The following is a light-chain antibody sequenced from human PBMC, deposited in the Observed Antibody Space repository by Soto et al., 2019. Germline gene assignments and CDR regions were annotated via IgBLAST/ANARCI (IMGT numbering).Light chain of an antibody. J-gene: IGLJ2*01. CDR2: NNN. CDR3: SSYTSSSTLV. V-gene: IGLV1-44*01. CDR1: SSNIETNT. Sequence: QSVLTQPPSASGTPGQRVTISCSGSSSNIETNTVDWYQHLPGTAPKVLIFNNNQRPSGVPDRFSGSKSGTSASLAISGLQSEDEADYYCSSYTSSSTLVFGGGTKLTVL.